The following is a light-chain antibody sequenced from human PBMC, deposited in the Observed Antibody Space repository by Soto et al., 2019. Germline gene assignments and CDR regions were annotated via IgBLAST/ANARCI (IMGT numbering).Light chain of an antibody. CDR1: QTISSW. Sequence: DIQMTQSPSTLSGSVGDRVTITCRASQTISSWLAWYQQKPGKAPKLLIYKASTLKSGVPSRFRGSGSGTEFTLTISSLQPDHFATYYCQHYNSYSEEFGQGTKVDIK. CDR2: KAS. V-gene: IGKV1-5*03. CDR3: QHYNSYSEE. J-gene: IGKJ1*01.